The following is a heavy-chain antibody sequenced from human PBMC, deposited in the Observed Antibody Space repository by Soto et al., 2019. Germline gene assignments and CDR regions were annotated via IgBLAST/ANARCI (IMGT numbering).Heavy chain of an antibody. Sequence: AGGSLRLSCEASGFTFRSYWMTWVRQAPGKGLEWVAGISDGVDRAYYGDSVKGRFTISRDTSKNMLYLHMNSLRAEDTAIYYCARYTAVADPYYFDYWGQGTLVTVSS. CDR2: ISDGVDRA. J-gene: IGHJ4*02. CDR1: GFTFRSYW. CDR3: ARYTAVADPYYFDY. V-gene: IGHV3-23*01. D-gene: IGHD6-19*01.